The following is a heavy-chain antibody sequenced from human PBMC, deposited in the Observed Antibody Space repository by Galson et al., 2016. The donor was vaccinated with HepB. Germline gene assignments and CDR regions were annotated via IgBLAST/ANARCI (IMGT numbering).Heavy chain of an antibody. CDR3: AREGCSNGVCHLDAFDI. D-gene: IGHD2-8*01. Sequence: SLRLSCAASGFIVSSNDMSWVRQAPGKGLEWLTLIYSGGRTDYADSVKGRFTISRDNSKNTWFLQMNNLSAEDTAVYYCAREGCSNGVCHLDAFDIWGQGTMVTVSS. CDR2: IYSGGRT. J-gene: IGHJ3*02. V-gene: IGHV3-53*01. CDR1: GFIVSSND.